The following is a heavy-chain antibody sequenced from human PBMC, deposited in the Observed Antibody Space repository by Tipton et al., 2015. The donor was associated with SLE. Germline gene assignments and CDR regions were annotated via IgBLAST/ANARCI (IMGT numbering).Heavy chain of an antibody. D-gene: IGHD5-12*01. CDR3: AREDPREWLRFLDY. J-gene: IGHJ4*02. V-gene: IGHV1-2*06. CDR1: GYTFTNYG. CDR2: INPKSGGT. Sequence: QLVQSGAEVKKPGASVKVSCKASGYTFTNYGISWVRQAPGQGLEWMGRINPKSGGTNYAQKFQGRVTMTRDTSISTAYMELTRLRSDDTAVYYCAREDPREWLRFLDYWGQGTLVTVSS.